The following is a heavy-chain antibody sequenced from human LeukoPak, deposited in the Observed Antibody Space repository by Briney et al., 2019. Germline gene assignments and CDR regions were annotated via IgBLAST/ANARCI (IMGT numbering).Heavy chain of an antibody. CDR1: GGSMSSGNYY. CDR3: ARGEMAVAGTFQH. J-gene: IGHJ1*01. D-gene: IGHD6-19*01. V-gene: IGHV4-61*02. Sequence: SQTLLLTCTVSGGSMSSGNYYWSWIRQPAGKGLEWIGRIYTSGSTNYNPSLKSRATISVDTSKNQFSLKLSSVTAADTAVYYCARGEMAVAGTFQHWGQGTLVTVSS. CDR2: IYTSGST.